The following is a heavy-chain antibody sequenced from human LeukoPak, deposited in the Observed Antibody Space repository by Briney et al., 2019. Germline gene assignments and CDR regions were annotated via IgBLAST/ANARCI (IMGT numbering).Heavy chain of an antibody. D-gene: IGHD6-19*01. CDR3: AEYSSGFFRY. CDR2: IYSGGST. Sequence: GGSLGLSCAASGFTVSSNYMSWVRQAPGKGLEWVSVIYSGGSTYYADSVKGRFTISRDNSKNTLYLQMNSLRAEDTAVYYCAEYSSGFFRYWGQGTLVTVSS. J-gene: IGHJ4*02. V-gene: IGHV3-66*01. CDR1: GFTVSSNY.